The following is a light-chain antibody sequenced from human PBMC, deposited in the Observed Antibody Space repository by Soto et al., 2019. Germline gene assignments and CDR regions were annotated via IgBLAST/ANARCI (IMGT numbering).Light chain of an antibody. V-gene: IGLV1-40*01. Sequence: QSVLTQPPSVSAAPGQRVTISCSGSSSNIGGNSVSWYQQLPGTAPKLLIYANSNRPSGVPDRFSGSKSGISASLAITGLQADDEADYYCQSDESSSLSGFVFGRGTNVTVL. CDR1: SSNIGGNS. J-gene: IGLJ1*01. CDR3: QSDESSSLSGFV. CDR2: ANS.